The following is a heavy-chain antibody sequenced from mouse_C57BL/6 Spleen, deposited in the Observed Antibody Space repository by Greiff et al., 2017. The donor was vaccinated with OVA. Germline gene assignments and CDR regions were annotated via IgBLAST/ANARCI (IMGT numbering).Heavy chain of an antibody. J-gene: IGHJ2*01. CDR1: GFNIKNPY. Sequence: EVQLQQSVAELVRPGASVKLSCTASGFNIKNPYMHWVKQRPEQGLEWIGRIDPANGNTKYAPKFQGKATITADTSSNTAYLQLSSLTSEDTAIYYCARGNSYFDYWGQGTTLTVSS. CDR3: ARGNSYFDY. V-gene: IGHV14-3*01. CDR2: IDPANGNT.